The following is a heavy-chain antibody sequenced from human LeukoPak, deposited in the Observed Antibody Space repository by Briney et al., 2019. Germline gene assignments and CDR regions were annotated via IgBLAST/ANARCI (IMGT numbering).Heavy chain of an antibody. CDR3: AKGIYSSGWSYFDY. V-gene: IGHV3-23*01. J-gene: IGHJ4*01. CDR2: ISGSGGST. D-gene: IGHD6-19*01. Sequence: GGSLRLSCAVSGFTFSTYDMSWVRQAPGKGLEWVSAISGSGGSTYYADSVKGRFTISRDNSKNTLYLQLKSLRAEDTAVYYCAKGIYSSGWSYFDYWGHGTLVTVSS. CDR1: GFTFSTYD.